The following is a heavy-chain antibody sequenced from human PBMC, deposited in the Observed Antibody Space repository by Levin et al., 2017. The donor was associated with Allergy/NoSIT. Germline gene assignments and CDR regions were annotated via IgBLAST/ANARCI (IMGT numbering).Heavy chain of an antibody. D-gene: IGHD2-15*01. CDR2: IYPGDSDT. CDR3: ASPTSPCCRGGSCYAH. CDR1: GYSFTSYW. J-gene: IGHJ4*02. V-gene: IGHV5-51*01. Sequence: PGGSLRLSCKGSGYSFTSYWIGWVRQMPGKGLEWMGIIYPGDSDTRYSPSFQGQVTISADKSISTAYLQWSSLKASDTAMYYCASPTSPCCRGGSCYAHWGQGTLVTVSS.